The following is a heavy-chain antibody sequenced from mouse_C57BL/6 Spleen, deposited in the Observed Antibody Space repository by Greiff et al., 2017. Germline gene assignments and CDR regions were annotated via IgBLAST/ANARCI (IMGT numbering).Heavy chain of an antibody. Sequence: VQLQQSGPGLVQPSQSLSITCTVSGFSLTSYGVHWVRQPPGKGLEWLGVIWSGGSTDYNAAFISRLSISKDNSKSQVFFKMNSLQADDTAIYYCAKTPYSNYLWYFDVWGTGTTVTVSS. D-gene: IGHD2-5*01. J-gene: IGHJ1*03. CDR1: GFSLTSYG. V-gene: IGHV2-4*01. CDR2: IWSGGST. CDR3: AKTPYSNYLWYFDV.